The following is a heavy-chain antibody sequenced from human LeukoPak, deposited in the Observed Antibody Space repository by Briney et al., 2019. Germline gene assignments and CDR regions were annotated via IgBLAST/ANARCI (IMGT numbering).Heavy chain of an antibody. V-gene: IGHV3-23*01. J-gene: IGHJ4*02. D-gene: IGHD3-9*01. CDR3: ARERGVLYYDILTGYYGY. Sequence: GGSLRLSCAASGFTFSSYAMSWVRQAPGKGLEWVSAISGSGGSTYYADSVKGRFTISRDNSKNTLYLQMSSLRAEDTAVYYCARERGVLYYDILTGYYGYWGQGTLVTVSS. CDR1: GFTFSSYA. CDR2: ISGSGGST.